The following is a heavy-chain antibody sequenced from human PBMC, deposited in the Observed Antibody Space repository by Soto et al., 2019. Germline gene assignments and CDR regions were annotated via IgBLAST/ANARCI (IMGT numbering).Heavy chain of an antibody. CDR1: GFTFSSYG. CDR2: SSATGAGT. Sequence: GSLRLSCAAYGFTFSSYGMPWVRQAPGKGLEWVSFSSATGAGTYYADSVKGRFTISRDNAKNSLYLQMNSLSAEDTAVYYCARGTLPYYWGQGTLVAAS. V-gene: IGHV3-23*01. CDR3: ARGTLPYY. J-gene: IGHJ4*02.